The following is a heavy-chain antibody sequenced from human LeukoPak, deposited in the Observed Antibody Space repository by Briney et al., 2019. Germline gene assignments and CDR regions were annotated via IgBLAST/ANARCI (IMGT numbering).Heavy chain of an antibody. CDR3: ARNFYASSGYYLDDFYFDF. Sequence: PGGSLRLSCAASGFTFSSFAMSWVRQPPGKGLEWIGSIYYSGSTYYSPSLKSRVTMSVDTSTNQFSLKLISVTAADTALYYCARNFYASSGYYLDDFYFDFWGQGTLVTVSS. CDR2: IYYSGST. D-gene: IGHD3-22*01. J-gene: IGHJ4*02. CDR1: GFTFSSFAM. V-gene: IGHV4-38-2*01.